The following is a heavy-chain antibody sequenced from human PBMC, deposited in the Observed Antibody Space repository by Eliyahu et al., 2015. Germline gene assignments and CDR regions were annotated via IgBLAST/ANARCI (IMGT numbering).Heavy chain of an antibody. Sequence: QVQLVESGGGVVQPGGSLRLSCXAXGXPFSPYGMHWVRQAPGKGLEWVAFIRYDGSNKYYADSVKGRFTISRDNSKNTLYLQMNSLRAEDTAVYYCAKSQSNYDFWSGFDYWGQGTLVTVSS. J-gene: IGHJ4*02. V-gene: IGHV3-30*02. D-gene: IGHD3-3*01. CDR2: IRYDGSNK. CDR1: GXPFSPYG. CDR3: AKSQSNYDFWSGFDY.